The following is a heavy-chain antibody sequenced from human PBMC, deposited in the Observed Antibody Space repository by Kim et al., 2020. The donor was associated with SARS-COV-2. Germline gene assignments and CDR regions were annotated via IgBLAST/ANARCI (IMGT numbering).Heavy chain of an antibody. Sequence: SETLSLTCAVSGKSIVSSNWWTWVRQAPGKGLEWIGEIYHSGTTNYNPSLKSRVTISVDESKSQFSLRLNSVTAADTAVYYCASGVGSSYYFFGLDAWGHGTTVIGSS. CDR2: IYHSGTT. CDR3: ASGVGSSYYFFGLDA. J-gene: IGHJ6*02. D-gene: IGHD3-10*01. CDR1: GKSIVSSNW. V-gene: IGHV4-4*02.